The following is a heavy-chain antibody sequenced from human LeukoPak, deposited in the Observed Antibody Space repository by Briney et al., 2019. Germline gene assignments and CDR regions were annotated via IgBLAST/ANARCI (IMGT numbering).Heavy chain of an antibody. J-gene: IGHJ4*02. Sequence: SVTVSFKASGGTFISYAISWVRQAPGQGLEWMGGIIPIFGTANYAQKFQGRVTITADESTSTAYMELSSLRSEDTAVYYCAVGYYDSSGSGDYWGQGTLVTVSS. CDR3: AVGYYDSSGSGDY. CDR2: IIPIFGTA. D-gene: IGHD3-22*01. CDR1: GGTFISYA. V-gene: IGHV1-69*13.